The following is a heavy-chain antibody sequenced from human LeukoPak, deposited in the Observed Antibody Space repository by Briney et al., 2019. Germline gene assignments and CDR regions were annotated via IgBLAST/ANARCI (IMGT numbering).Heavy chain of an antibody. CDR1: GYTFTDYY. CDR2: INPHSGGR. Sequence: ASVKVSCKASGYTFTDYYIHWVRQAPGQGLEWMGWINPHSGGRNSAQKFQGRVTMTRDTSISTAYMELSRLRSDDTAVYYCARERGNDSVLSPWGQGTLVTVSS. J-gene: IGHJ4*02. CDR3: ARERGNDSVLSP. D-gene: IGHD3-10*02. V-gene: IGHV1-2*02.